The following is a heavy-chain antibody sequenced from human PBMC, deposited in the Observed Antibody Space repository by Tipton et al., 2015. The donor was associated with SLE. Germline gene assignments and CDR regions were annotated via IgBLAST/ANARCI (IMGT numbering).Heavy chain of an antibody. D-gene: IGHD6-13*01. CDR1: GYNFPNYW. CDR2: SHPGDSDT. Sequence: QLVQSGAEVKKPGESLTISCKASGYNFPNYWIGWVRQMPGKGLEWMGISHPGDSDTRYSPSFQGQVTISADKSITTAFLQWSRLKASDSAMYYCAKGTAAGGFDYWGQGTLVTVLS. J-gene: IGHJ4*02. CDR3: AKGTAAGGFDY. V-gene: IGHV5-51*03.